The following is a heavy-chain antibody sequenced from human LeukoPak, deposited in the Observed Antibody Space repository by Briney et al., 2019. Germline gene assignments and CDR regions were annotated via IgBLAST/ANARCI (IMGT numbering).Heavy chain of an antibody. V-gene: IGHV3-23*01. Sequence: GGSLRLSCAASGFTFSSYAMSWVRQAPGKGVEWVSAISGSGGSTYYADSVKGRFTISRDNSKNTLYLQMNSLRAEDTAVYYCAKGGQWLVRAHYFDYWGQGTLVTVSS. D-gene: IGHD6-19*01. CDR2: ISGSGGST. J-gene: IGHJ4*02. CDR3: AKGGQWLVRAHYFDY. CDR1: GFTFSSYA.